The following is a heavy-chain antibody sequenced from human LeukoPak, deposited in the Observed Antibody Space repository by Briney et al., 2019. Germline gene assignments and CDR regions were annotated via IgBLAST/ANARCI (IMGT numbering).Heavy chain of an antibody. CDR1: GFTFSNAW. D-gene: IGHD3-3*01. CDR3: TAYYDFWSGYDFDY. V-gene: IGHV3-15*01. J-gene: IGHJ4*02. CDR2: IKSKTDGGTT. Sequence: GGSLRLSCAASGFTFSNAWMSWGRQAPGRGLEWVGRIKSKTDGGTTDYAAPVKGRFTISRDDSKNTLYLQMNSLKTEDTAVYYCTAYYDFWSGYDFDYWGQGTLVTVSS.